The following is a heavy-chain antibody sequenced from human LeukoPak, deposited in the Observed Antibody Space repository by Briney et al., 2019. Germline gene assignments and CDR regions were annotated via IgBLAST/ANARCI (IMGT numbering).Heavy chain of an antibody. D-gene: IGHD4-23*01. J-gene: IGHJ5*02. V-gene: IGHV1-46*01. CDR3: ARDNSVEDTAWWFDP. CDR2: INPSGGST. Sequence: GASVKVSFKASGYIFTVYYMHWVRQAPGQGLEWMGIINPSGGSTSYAQKFQGRVTMTRDMATSTDYMELSSLRSEDTAVYYCARDNSVEDTAWWFDPWGQGTLVTVSS. CDR1: GYIFTVYY.